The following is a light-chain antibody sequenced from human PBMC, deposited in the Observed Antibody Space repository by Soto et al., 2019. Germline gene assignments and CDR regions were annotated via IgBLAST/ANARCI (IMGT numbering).Light chain of an antibody. CDR1: QSLSGN. J-gene: IGKJ1*01. V-gene: IGKV3-15*01. CDR2: RAS. CDR3: QQYSNWPPWT. Sequence: EIVMTQSPATLAVSPGDTATLSCRASQSLSGNLAWYQQKSGQAPRLLIFRASTRATGVPARFSGRGSGTDFTLTISGLQSEDFAVYYCQQYSNWPPWTFGPGTKVEIK.